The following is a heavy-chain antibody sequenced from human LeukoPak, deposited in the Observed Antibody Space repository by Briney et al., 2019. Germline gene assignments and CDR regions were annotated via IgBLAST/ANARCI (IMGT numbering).Heavy chain of an antibody. CDR2: ISAYNGNT. V-gene: IGHV1-18*01. D-gene: IGHD2-15*01. Sequence: ASVKLSCKASGYTFTSYGISWVRQAPGQGLEWMGWISAYNGNTNYAQKLQGRVTMTTDTSTSTAYMELRSLRSDGTAVYYCARGRYCSGGSCYYGYYYGMDVWGQGTTVTVSS. J-gene: IGHJ6*02. CDR3: ARGRYCSGGSCYYGYYYGMDV. CDR1: GYTFTSYG.